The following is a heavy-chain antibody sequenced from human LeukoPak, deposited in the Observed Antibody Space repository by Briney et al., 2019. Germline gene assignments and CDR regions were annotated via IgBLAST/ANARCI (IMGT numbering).Heavy chain of an antibody. J-gene: IGHJ5*02. CDR3: ARGEGWFDP. Sequence: SVKVSCKASRGTFSSYAISWVRQAPGQGLEWMGRIIPILGIANYAQKFQGRVTITADKSTSTAYMELSSLRSEDTAVYYCARGEGWFDPWGQGTLVTVSS. CDR1: RGTFSSYA. V-gene: IGHV1-69*04. CDR2: IIPILGIA.